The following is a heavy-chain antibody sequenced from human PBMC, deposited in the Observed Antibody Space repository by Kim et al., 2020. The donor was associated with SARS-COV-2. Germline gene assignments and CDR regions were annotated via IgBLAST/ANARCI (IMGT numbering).Heavy chain of an antibody. CDR3: ARVPPLYYYDSSGFEGDDAFDI. Sequence: GGSLRLSCAASGFTFSSYAMSWVRQAPGKGLEWVSVIYNGGSSTYYADSVKGRFTISRDNSKNTLYLQMNSLRAEDTAVYYCARVPPLYYYDSSGFEGDDAFDIWGQGTMVTVSS. CDR2: IYNGGSST. V-gene: IGHV3-23*03. J-gene: IGHJ3*02. CDR1: GFTFSSYA. D-gene: IGHD3-22*01.